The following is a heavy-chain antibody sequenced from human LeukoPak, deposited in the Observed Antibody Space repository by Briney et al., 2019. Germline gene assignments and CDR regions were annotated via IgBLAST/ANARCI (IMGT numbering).Heavy chain of an antibody. CDR3: AKDQSSGWFLYGMDV. V-gene: IGHV3-23*01. CDR1: GFTFSSYA. J-gene: IGHJ6*02. D-gene: IGHD6-19*01. CDR2: ITGSGTGSGDST. Sequence: PGGSLRLSCAVSGFTFSSYAMSWVRQAPGKGLEWVSAITGSGTGSGDSTYYADSVKGRFTVSRDNSKNTLYLQMNSLRAEDTALYYCAKDQSSGWFLYGMDVWGQGTTVTVSS.